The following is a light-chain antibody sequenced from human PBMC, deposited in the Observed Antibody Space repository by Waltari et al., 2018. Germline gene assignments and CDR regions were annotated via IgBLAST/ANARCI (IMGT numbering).Light chain of an antibody. V-gene: IGKV3-11*01. CDR1: QSFRTF. Sequence: EVVLTQSPAILSLSPGERATLSCRASQSFRTFVAWYQQKPGQAPRLLIYDASNRATGIPARFSGSGSGTDFTLTISSLEPEDFAVYYCQQRSDWLTFGGGTRVEIK. CDR2: DAS. CDR3: QQRSDWLT. J-gene: IGKJ4*01.